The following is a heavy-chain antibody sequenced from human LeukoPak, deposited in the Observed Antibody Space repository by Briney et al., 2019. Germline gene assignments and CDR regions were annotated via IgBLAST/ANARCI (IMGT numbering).Heavy chain of an antibody. Sequence: GGSLRLSCAASGFTFSDFYMSWIRQPPGKGLGWLSDISSSSTDTNYADSVKGRFTISRDNAKNSLFLQLNSLRAEDTAVYYCARKTYYYDSGSYSKSYYFDYWGQGTLVTVSS. J-gene: IGHJ4*02. D-gene: IGHD3-10*01. CDR3: ARKTYYYDSGSYSKSYYFDY. CDR2: ISSSSTDT. CDR1: GFTFSDFY. V-gene: IGHV3-11*06.